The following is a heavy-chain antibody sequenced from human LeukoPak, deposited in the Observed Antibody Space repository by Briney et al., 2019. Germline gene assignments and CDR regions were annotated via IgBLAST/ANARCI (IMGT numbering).Heavy chain of an antibody. D-gene: IGHD6-13*01. CDR2: ISYDGSNK. CDR1: GFTFSSYG. J-gene: IGHJ1*01. CDR3: AKDRAVIAAVEYFQH. V-gene: IGHV3-30*18. Sequence: GGSLRLSCAASGFTFSSYGMHWVRQAPGKGLEWVAVISYDGSNKYYADSVKGRFTISRDNSKNTLYLQMNSLRAEDTAVYYCAKDRAVIAAVEYFQHWGQGTLVTVSS.